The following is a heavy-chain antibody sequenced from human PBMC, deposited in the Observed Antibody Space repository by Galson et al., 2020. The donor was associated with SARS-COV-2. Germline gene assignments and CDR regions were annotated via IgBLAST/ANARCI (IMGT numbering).Heavy chain of an antibody. Sequence: SETLSLTCAVYDESFSGYFWTWIRQSPGKGLEWIGEINHSGSTKYNPSLKIRVIISVDMSKKEFSLKVTSVTAADTAVYYCARGWRYCTGGTCSSERAFDVWGQGTAVSVSS. CDR1: DESFSGYF. CDR3: ARGWRYCTGGTCSSERAFDV. J-gene: IGHJ3*01. V-gene: IGHV4-34*01. D-gene: IGHD2-15*01. CDR2: INHSGST.